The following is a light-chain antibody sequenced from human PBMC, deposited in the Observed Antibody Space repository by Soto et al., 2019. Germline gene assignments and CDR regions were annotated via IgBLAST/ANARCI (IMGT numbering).Light chain of an antibody. J-gene: IGKJ4*01. CDR3: QQSSDLPLT. Sequence: DIAITQTPSSVSASLGDRVTITCRASQGISSWLAWYQQKPGKAPKLLIYAATILPSGVPSRFSGSESGTDFSLTISSLQPEDFAAYFCQQSSDLPLTFGGGSQVA. CDR2: AAT. CDR1: QGISSW. V-gene: IGKV1D-12*01.